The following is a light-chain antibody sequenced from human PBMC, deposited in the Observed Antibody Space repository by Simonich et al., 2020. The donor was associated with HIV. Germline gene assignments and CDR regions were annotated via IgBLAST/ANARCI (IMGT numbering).Light chain of an antibody. CDR3: QQYNSLWVT. CDR2: KAS. CDR1: QSISGW. J-gene: IGKJ4*01. Sequence: DIQMTQSPSSLSASVGDRFTITCRASQSISGWLAGYQQKPWKAPKLLIYKASSLESGVPSRFSGSGSGTEFTLTISSLQPDDFATYYCQQYNSLWVTFGGGTKVEIK. V-gene: IGKV1-5*03.